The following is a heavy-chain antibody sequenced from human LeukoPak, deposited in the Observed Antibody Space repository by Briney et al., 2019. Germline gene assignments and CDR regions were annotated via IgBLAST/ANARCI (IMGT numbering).Heavy chain of an antibody. Sequence: GGSLRLSCAASGFTFSSYGMHWVRQAPGKGLEWVAVISYDGSNKYYADSVKGRFTISRDNSKNTLYLQMNSLRAEDTAVYYCARGSVPNYFDYWGQGTLVTVSS. CDR2: ISYDGSNK. CDR1: GFTFSSYG. D-gene: IGHD2-2*01. V-gene: IGHV3-30*03. J-gene: IGHJ4*02. CDR3: ARGSVPNYFDY.